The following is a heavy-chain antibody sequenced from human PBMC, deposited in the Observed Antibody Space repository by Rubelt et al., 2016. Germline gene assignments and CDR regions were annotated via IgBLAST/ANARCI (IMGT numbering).Heavy chain of an antibody. J-gene: IGHJ4*02. CDR1: GYTFTSYG. D-gene: IGHD3-10*01. CDR3: ARDPLPVRGVIMTPTH. CDR2: ISAYNGNT. Sequence: QVQLVQSGAEVKKPGASVKVSCKASGYTFTSYGISWVRQAPGQGLEWVGWISAYNGNTNYAQKLQVRVTSIKDTCTRRAYMELRSLRSEDTAVYYCARDPLPVRGVIMTPTHWGQGTLVTVSS. V-gene: IGHV1-18*01.